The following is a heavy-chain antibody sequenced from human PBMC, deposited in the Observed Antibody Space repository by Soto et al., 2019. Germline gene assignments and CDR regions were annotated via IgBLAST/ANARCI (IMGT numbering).Heavy chain of an antibody. CDR3: ARDYCSSTSCYTTLRCFDY. Sequence: QVQLVQSGAEVKKPGASVKVSCKASGYTFTSYGISWVRQAPGQGLEWMGWISAYNGNTNYAQKLQGRVTKTTDTSTSTAYVELRCLRSDDTVVYYCARDYCSSTSCYTTLRCFDYWGQGTLVTVSS. J-gene: IGHJ4*02. CDR2: ISAYNGNT. CDR1: GYTFTSYG. D-gene: IGHD2-2*02. V-gene: IGHV1-18*01.